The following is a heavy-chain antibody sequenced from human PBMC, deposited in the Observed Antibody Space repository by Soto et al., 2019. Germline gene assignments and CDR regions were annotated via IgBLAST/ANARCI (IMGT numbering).Heavy chain of an antibody. D-gene: IGHD1-20*01. Sequence: GGSLRLSCAASGITLSSAWMSWVRQAPGKGLEWVARIKSESDGGTTDYTTPVKGRFTISRDDSKNTLYLQMNSLKTEDTAVYYCATDRRITLAQFDYWGQGTLVTVSS. CDR1: GITLSSAW. CDR2: IKSESDGGTT. J-gene: IGHJ4*02. CDR3: ATDRRITLAQFDY. V-gene: IGHV3-15*01.